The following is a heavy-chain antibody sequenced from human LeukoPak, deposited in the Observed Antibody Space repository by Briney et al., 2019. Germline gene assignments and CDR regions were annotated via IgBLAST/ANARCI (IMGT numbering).Heavy chain of an antibody. CDR2: ISSSSSTI. V-gene: IGHV3-48*04. D-gene: IGHD1-1*01. CDR3: ARVGTYYYYYMDV. Sequence: GGSLRLSCAASGFTFSSYSMNWVRQAPGKGLEWVSYISSSSSTIHYADSVKGRFTISRDNAKNSLYLQMNSLRAEDTAVYYCARVGTYYYYYMDVWGKGTTVTVSS. J-gene: IGHJ6*03. CDR1: GFTFSSYS.